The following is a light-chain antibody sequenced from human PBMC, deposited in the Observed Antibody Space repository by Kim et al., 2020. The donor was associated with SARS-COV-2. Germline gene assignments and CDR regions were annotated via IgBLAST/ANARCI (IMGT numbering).Light chain of an antibody. CDR3: QAWDSSTHNYV. CDR1: IVGNKY. V-gene: IGLV3-1*01. J-gene: IGLJ1*01. CDR2: QDN. Sequence: PRQTGRIAGSGYIVGNKYVSWYQQTPGRFPVVVIYQDNPRPSGIPEIFSGSNSGNTATLTLSGTQAMDEADYYCQAWDSSTHNYVFGAGTKVTVL.